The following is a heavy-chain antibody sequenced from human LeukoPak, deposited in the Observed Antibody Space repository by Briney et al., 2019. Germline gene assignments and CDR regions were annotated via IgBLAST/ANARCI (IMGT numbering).Heavy chain of an antibody. V-gene: IGHV6-1*01. CDR2: TYYRSKWYN. CDR1: GDSVSSNNAA. D-gene: IGHD2-15*01. CDR3: ATSAALEFDF. J-gene: IGHJ4*02. Sequence: SQTLSLTCAISGDSVSSNNAAWHWIRQSPSRGLEWLGRTYYRSKWYNDYAVSVRSRITINPDTSKNQFSLQLNSVTPEDAAVYYCATSAALEFDFWGQGTLVTVSS.